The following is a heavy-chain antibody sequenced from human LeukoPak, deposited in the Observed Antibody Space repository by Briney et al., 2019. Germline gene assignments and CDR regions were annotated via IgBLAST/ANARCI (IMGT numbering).Heavy chain of an antibody. CDR1: GGTFSSYA. CDR3: ARGHNWNFYYYYYYMDV. J-gene: IGHJ6*03. D-gene: IGHD1-7*01. V-gene: IGHV1-69*04. CDR2: IIPILGIA. Sequence: SVKVSCKASGGTFSSYAISWVRQAPGQGLEWMGRIIPILGIANYAQKFQGRVTITADKSTSTAYMELSSLRSEDTAVYHCARGHNWNFYYYYYYMDVWGKGTTVTVSS.